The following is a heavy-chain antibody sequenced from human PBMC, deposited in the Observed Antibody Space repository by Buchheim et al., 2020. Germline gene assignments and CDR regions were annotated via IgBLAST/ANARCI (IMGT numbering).Heavy chain of an antibody. D-gene: IGHD3-16*01. CDR1: GFTFSDYY. J-gene: IGHJ4*02. CDR2: SRNKAHRYST. V-gene: IGHV3-72*01. CDR3: TRSDVEGGNMIFDY. Sequence: EVQLVESGGGLVQPGGSLRLSCAASGFTFSDYYMEWVRQAPGKGLEWVARSRNKAHRYSTEYAASVKGRIIISRDESKSSLFLHVNSLKSEDTAVYYCTRSDVEGGNMIFDYWGQGTL.